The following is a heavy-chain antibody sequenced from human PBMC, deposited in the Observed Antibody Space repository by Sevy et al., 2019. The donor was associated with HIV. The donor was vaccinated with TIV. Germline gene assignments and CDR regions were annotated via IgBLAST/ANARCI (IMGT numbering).Heavy chain of an antibody. CDR1: GVSISSYY. J-gene: IGHJ6*03. V-gene: IGHV4-59*01. Sequence: SETLSLTCTVSGVSISSYYWSWIRQPPGKGLEWIGYVHHSGNTEYNPSLKSRVTISVDTSKNQLSLKVTSVTAADTAVYYCERSTYYYYYMDVWGKGATVTVSS. CDR3: ERSTYYYYYMDV. CDR2: VHHSGNT.